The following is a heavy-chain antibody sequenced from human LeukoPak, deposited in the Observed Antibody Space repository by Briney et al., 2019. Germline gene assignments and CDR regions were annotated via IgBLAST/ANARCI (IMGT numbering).Heavy chain of an antibody. J-gene: IGHJ4*02. D-gene: IGHD4-11*01. CDR3: AKSYFDYSTYYSYYFNL. CDR2: VYTGGST. Sequence: SETLSLTCTVSGGSISGGYWSWIRQPPGRGLEWIGYVYTGGSTNYNPSLKSRVTISVDTSKSQFALKLSSVTAADTAVYYCAKSYFDYSTYYSYYFNLWGQGALVTVSS. V-gene: IGHV4-4*09. CDR1: GGSISGGY.